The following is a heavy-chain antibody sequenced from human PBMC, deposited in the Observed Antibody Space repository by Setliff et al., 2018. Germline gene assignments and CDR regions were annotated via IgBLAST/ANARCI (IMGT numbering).Heavy chain of an antibody. J-gene: IGHJ4*02. CDR3: AKDRVNDGFWDFDS. D-gene: IGHD1-26*01. CDR2: VIQVGSG. CDR1: RFTFRDYS. Sequence: GESLKISCATSRFTFRDYSMVWVRQVPGKGLEWVAGVIQVGSGVYADSVKGRSTISRDNSKNNFFLQINNLRAADTATYYCAKDRVNDGFWDFDSWGQGSVVT. V-gene: IGHV3-23*01.